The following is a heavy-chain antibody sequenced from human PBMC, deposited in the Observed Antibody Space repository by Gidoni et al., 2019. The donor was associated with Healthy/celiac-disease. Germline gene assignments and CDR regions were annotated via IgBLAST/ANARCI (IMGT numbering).Heavy chain of an antibody. CDR1: GFSFSSYG. D-gene: IGHD1-26*01. J-gene: IGHJ4*02. CDR2: IWYDGSNK. V-gene: IGHV3-33*01. Sequence: QVQLVESGGGVVQPGRSLSLSCAASGFSFSSYGMHWVRQAPGKGLEWVAVIWYDGSNKYYADSVKGRFTISRDNSKNTLYLQMNSLRAEDTAVYYCAREEGLVGAYSYYFDYWGQGTLVTVSS. CDR3: AREEGLVGAYSYYFDY.